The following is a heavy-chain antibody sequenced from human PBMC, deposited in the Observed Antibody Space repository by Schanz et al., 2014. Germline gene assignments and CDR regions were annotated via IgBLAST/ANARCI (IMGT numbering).Heavy chain of an antibody. Sequence: QVHLVQSGAEVKRPGASVKVSCKASEYSFTSYSMHWVRQAPGQRLEWMGWINTGSGDTKYSQNFQGRVTITRDTSTSTAYMEMSSLTADDTAEYSCARGIGGYGANNYFDYWGQGTLVTVSS. CDR2: INTGSGDT. D-gene: IGHD5-12*01. J-gene: IGHJ4*02. V-gene: IGHV1-3*04. CDR3: ARGIGGYGANNYFDY. CDR1: EYSFTSYS.